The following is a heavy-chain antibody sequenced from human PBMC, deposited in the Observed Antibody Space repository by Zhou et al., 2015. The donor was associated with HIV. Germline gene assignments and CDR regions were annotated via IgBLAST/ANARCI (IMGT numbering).Heavy chain of an antibody. J-gene: IGHJ4*02. CDR3: ARGVYGSGSLDY. V-gene: IGHV3-30-3*01. CDR2: ISYDGSNK. CDR1: GFTFSSYW. D-gene: IGHD3-10*01. Sequence: QVQLVESGGGVVQPGRSLRLSCAASGFTFSSYWMSWVRQAPGKGLEWVASISYDGSNKYYADSVKGRFTVSRDNSKNTLYLQMNSLRAEDTAVYYCARGVYGSGSLDYWGQGTLVTVSS.